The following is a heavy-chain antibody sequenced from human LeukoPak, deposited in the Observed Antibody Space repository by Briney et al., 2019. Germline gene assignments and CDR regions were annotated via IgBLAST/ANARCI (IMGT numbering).Heavy chain of an antibody. J-gene: IGHJ5*02. CDR2: IIPIFGTA. V-gene: IGHV1-69*13. D-gene: IGHD2-2*02. CDR1: GGTFSSYA. CDR3: AREPSRGPAAISNP. Sequence: ASVKVSCKASGGTFSSYAISWVRQAPGQGLEWMGGIIPIFGTANYAQKFQGRVTITADESTSTAYMELSSLRSEDTAVYYCAREPSRGPAAISNPWGQGTLVTDSS.